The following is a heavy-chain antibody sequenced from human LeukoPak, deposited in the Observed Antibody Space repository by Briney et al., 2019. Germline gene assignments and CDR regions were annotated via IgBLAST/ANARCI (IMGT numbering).Heavy chain of an antibody. Sequence: TSETLSLTYTVSGGSISSYYWSWIRQPPGKGLEWIGYIYYSGSTNYNPSLKSRVTISVDTSKNQFSLKLSSVTAADTAVYYCARTGSAWYYDFWSGPNWFDPWGQGTLVTVSS. CDR1: GGSISSYY. CDR3: ARTGSAWYYDFWSGPNWFDP. CDR2: IYYSGST. D-gene: IGHD3-3*01. V-gene: IGHV4-59*01. J-gene: IGHJ5*02.